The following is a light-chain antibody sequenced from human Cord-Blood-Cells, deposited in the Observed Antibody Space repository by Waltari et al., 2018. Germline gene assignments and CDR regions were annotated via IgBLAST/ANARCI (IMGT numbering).Light chain of an antibody. CDR2: GAS. V-gene: IGKV3-15*01. CDR1: QSVSSN. CDR3: QQYNNWPLT. Sequence: EIVMTQSTATLSVSPGERATLSCRASQSVSSNLAWYQQKPGQAPRLLIYGASTRATGIPARFSGSGSGTEFTLTISSLQSEDFAVYYCQQYNNWPLTFGQGTKVEI. J-gene: IGKJ1*01.